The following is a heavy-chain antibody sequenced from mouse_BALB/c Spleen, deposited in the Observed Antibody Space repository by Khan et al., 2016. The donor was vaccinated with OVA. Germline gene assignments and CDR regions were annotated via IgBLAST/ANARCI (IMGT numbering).Heavy chain of an antibody. J-gene: IGHJ4*01. CDR2: INTHSGVP. Sequence: LVESGPELKKPGETVRISCKASGYTFTTAGIQWVQKMPGKGLKWIGWINTHSGVPKYAEDFKGRFAFSLEISVNTAYLQLTNLKKEYTATYCFARGGAAYYRNDGGAEECWGRRTAVTVSS. D-gene: IGHD2-14*01. V-gene: IGHV9-4*02. CDR3: ARGGAAYYRNDGGAEEC. CDR1: GYTFTTAG.